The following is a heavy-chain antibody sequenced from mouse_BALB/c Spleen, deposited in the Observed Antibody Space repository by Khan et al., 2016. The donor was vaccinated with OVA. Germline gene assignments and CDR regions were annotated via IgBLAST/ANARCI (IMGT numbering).Heavy chain of an antibody. CDR3: ARAYYRYDSYYAMNY. J-gene: IGHJ4*01. CDR2: IWGGGGT. V-gene: IGHV2-6-4*01. D-gene: IGHD2-14*01. Sequence: QVQLKESGPGLVAPSQSLSITCTVSGFSLSRYNIHWVRQPPRKGLEWLGMIWGGGGTDYNSTLKSRLSISKDNSKSQVFLKMNSLQTDDSAMYYCARAYYRYDSYYAMNYWSQGTSVTVSS. CDR1: GFSLSRYN.